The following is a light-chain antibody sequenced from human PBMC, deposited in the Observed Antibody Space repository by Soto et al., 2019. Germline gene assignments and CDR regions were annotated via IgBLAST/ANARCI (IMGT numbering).Light chain of an antibody. CDR2: HAS. V-gene: IGKV1-27*01. CDR3: QKYDSAPWT. J-gene: IGKJ1*01. Sequence: DIQMTQSPSSLSASVGDRVTITCRARQGISTSLAWYQQKSGKVPKLLIYHASTLQSGVPSRFSGSGSGTYCTLTISSLQPEDVANYYGQKYDSAPWTFGQGTKVEIK. CDR1: QGISTS.